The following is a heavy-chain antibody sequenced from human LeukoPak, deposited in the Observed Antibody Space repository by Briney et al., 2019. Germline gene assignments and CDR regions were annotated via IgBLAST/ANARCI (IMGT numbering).Heavy chain of an antibody. Sequence: GGSLRLSCAASGFTFSSYAMSWVRQAPGKGLEWVSAISGSGGSTYYADSVKGRFTISRDNAKNTLYLQLDSLRAEDTAIYYCARGIARGSGSTQGYWGQGTLVTVSS. CDR2: ISGSGGST. D-gene: IGHD3-10*01. V-gene: IGHV3-23*01. CDR3: ARGIARGSGSTQGY. J-gene: IGHJ4*02. CDR1: GFTFSSYA.